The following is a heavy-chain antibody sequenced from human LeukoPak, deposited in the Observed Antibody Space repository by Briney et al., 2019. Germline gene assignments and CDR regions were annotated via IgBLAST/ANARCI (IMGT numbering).Heavy chain of an antibody. CDR2: ISGSGGTI. V-gene: IGHV3-11*04. J-gene: IGHJ3*02. CDR1: GFTFSDYY. CDR3: AREACSGGSCYSFRVRGTFDI. D-gene: IGHD2-15*01. Sequence: GGSLRLSCAASGFTFSDYYMSWIRQAPGKGLEWVSCISGSGGTIYYADSVKGRFTISRDNAKNSLHLQLNSLRAEDTAVYYCAREACSGGSCYSFRVRGTFDIWGQGTMVTVSS.